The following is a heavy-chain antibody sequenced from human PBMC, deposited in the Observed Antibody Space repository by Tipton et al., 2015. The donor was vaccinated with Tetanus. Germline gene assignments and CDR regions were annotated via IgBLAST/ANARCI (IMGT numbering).Heavy chain of an antibody. J-gene: IGHJ6*02. CDR2: IYYSGST. CDR1: GGSFSSYY. Sequence: TLSLTCAVYGGSFSSYYWSWIRQPPGKGLEWIGYIYYSGSTNYNPSLKSRVTISVDTSKNQFSLKLSSVTAADTAVYYCARLGYDILTGYHYDSWGQGATVAVSS. CDR3: ARLGYDILTGYHYDS. D-gene: IGHD3-9*01. V-gene: IGHV4-59*08.